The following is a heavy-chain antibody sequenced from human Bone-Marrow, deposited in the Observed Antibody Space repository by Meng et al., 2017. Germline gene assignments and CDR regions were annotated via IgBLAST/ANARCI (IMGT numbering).Heavy chain of an antibody. D-gene: IGHD3-10*01. Sequence: SETLSLTCTVSGGSISSSSYYWGWIRQPPGKGLEWIGSIYYSGSTYYNPSLKSRVTISVDTSKNQFSRKLSSVTDADTAVYYCARVPPGGLWFGELLYDYYYYGMDVWGQGTTVTVSS. CDR1: GGSISSSSYY. J-gene: IGHJ6*02. CDR3: ARVPPGGLWFGELLYDYYYYGMDV. V-gene: IGHV4-39*07. CDR2: IYYSGST.